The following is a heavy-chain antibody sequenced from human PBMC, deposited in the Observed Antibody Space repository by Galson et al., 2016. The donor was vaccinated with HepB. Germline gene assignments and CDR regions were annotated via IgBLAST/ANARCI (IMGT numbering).Heavy chain of an antibody. J-gene: IGHJ4*02. CDR1: RFVFSNLG. D-gene: IGHD1-1*01. Sequence: SLRLSCAAPRFVFSNLGLSWVRQAPGKGLEWVASISTRRTTYYSDSVQGRFTISRDNSNNTLYLQMNGLRAEDTAVYYCAKERLVRRIFDHWGQGTLLTVSS. CDR3: AKERLVRRIFDH. V-gene: IGHV3-23*01. CDR2: ISTRRTT.